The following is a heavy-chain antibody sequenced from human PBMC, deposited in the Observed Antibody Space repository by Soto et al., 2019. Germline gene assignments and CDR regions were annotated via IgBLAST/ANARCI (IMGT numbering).Heavy chain of an antibody. J-gene: IGHJ4*02. V-gene: IGHV1-18*01. CDR3: VRGDGGYFDH. D-gene: IGHD3-16*01. CDR2: ISAYNGHT. Sequence: QVQLVQSGVEVKKPGASVKVSCKAMGYTFTNYGLSWVRQAPGEGLEWLGWISAYNGHTKYAQKVQDRVTLTTDTAANTAYLDLRSLKSDDTAVYYCVRGDGGYFDHWGQGTLVLVSS. CDR1: GYTFTNYG.